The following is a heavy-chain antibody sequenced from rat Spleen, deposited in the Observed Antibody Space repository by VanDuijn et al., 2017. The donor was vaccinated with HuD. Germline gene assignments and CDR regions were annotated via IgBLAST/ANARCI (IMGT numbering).Heavy chain of an antibody. CDR3: STRDGGYPH. CDR2: ISSDGRRN. CDR1: GFTFSDYY. V-gene: IGHV5-29*01. Sequence: EVQLVESDGGLVQPGRSLKLSCAASGFTFSDYYMAWVRQAPAKGLEWVATISSDGRRNYYRDSVKGRFTISRDNAKSTLYLQTDSLRSEDTATYYCSTRDGGYPHWGQGVMVTVSS. D-gene: IGHD1-11*01. J-gene: IGHJ2*01.